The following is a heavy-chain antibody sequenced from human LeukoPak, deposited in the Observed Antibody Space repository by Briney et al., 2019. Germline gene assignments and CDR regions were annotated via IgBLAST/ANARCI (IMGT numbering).Heavy chain of an antibody. J-gene: IGHJ4*02. CDR1: GFTFRKHW. Sequence: GGSLRLSCAADGFTFRKHWMSWVRQAMGKGLECVAKIKEDGSEKHYVDSVKGRFTISRDNTKNSLYLQMNSLRAEDTAVYYCARKSCSIGCHFDYWGQGTLVTVSS. CDR3: ARKSCSIGCHFDY. CDR2: IKEDGSEK. D-gene: IGHD6-19*01. V-gene: IGHV3-7*01.